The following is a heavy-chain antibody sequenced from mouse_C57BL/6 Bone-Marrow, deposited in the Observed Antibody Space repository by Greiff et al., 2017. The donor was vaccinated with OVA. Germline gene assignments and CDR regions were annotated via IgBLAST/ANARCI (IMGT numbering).Heavy chain of an antibody. CDR3: ARSYYSNFWYFDV. Sequence: EVMLVESGGGLVKPGGSLKLSCAASGFTFSDYGMHWVRQAPEKGLEWVAYISSGSSTIYYADTVKGRFTISRDNAKNTLFLQMTNLRSEDTAMYYCARSYYSNFWYFDVWGTGTTVTVSS. D-gene: IGHD2-5*01. CDR2: ISSGSSTI. V-gene: IGHV5-17*01. J-gene: IGHJ1*03. CDR1: GFTFSDYG.